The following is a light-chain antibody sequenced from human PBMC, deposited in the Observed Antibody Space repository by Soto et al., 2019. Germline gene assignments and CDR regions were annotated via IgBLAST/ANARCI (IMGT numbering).Light chain of an antibody. V-gene: IGLV1-44*01. Sequence: QSVLTQPPSASGTPGQRVTISCSGGSSKIGTNAVNWYQQLPGTAPKLLIYNNNQRPSGVPDRFSGSQSGTSASLALSGLQSEDEADYYCAAWDDSLNGYVFGTGTKVTVL. CDR1: SSKIGTNA. CDR2: NNN. J-gene: IGLJ1*01. CDR3: AAWDDSLNGYV.